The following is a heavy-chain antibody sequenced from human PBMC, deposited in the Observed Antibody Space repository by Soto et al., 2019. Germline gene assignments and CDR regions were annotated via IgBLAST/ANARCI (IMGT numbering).Heavy chain of an antibody. D-gene: IGHD1-1*01. CDR3: ARVERGTATTVVDAFDI. CDR2: MSHSGGT. CDR1: GGFVSSGSYY. Sequence: QVQLQQWGAGLLKPSETLSLTCAVYGGFVSSGSYYWSWIRQPPRKGLEWIGEMSHSGGTHFNPSLKSRVTISVDTSKNQFSLKMTSVTAVDTALYYCARVERGTATTVVDAFDIWGPGTMVTVSS. J-gene: IGHJ3*02. V-gene: IGHV4-34*01.